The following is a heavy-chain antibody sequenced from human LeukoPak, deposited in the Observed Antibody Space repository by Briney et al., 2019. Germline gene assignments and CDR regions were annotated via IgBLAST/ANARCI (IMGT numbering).Heavy chain of an antibody. CDR2: ISYDGSNK. D-gene: IGHD5-12*01. V-gene: IGHV3-30-3*01. CDR3: ARDRGYSGYDYAFDI. CDR1: GFTFSIYA. Sequence: GGSLRLSCAASGFTFSIYAMHWVRQAPGKGLEWVAVISYDGSNKYYADSVKGRFTISRDNSKNTLYLQMNSLRAEDTAVYYCARDRGYSGYDYAFDIWGQGTMVTVSS. J-gene: IGHJ3*02.